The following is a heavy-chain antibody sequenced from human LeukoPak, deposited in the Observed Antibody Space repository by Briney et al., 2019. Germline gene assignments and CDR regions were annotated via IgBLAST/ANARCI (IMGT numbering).Heavy chain of an antibody. Sequence: GASVKVSRKASGYTFTSYGINWVRQAPGQGLEWMGWISPYNGNTKYAEKIQRRVTITTDTSTSTAYMELRSLSSDDTAVYYCARGQRGYGDSSGASKWIDPWGQGTLVTVSS. D-gene: IGHD4-17*01. V-gene: IGHV1-18*01. CDR2: ISPYNGNT. J-gene: IGHJ5*02. CDR3: ARGQRGYGDSSGASKWIDP. CDR1: GYTFTSYG.